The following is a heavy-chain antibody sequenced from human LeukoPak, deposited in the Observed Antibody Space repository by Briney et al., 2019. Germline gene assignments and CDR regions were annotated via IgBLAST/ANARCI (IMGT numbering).Heavy chain of an antibody. CDR3: AKENAGATY. Sequence: GGSLRLSCAASGFTFSSYGMHWVCQAPGKGLEWVAVISYDGSNKYYADSVKGRFTISRDNSKNTLYLQMNSLRAEDTAVYYCAKENAGATYWGQGTLVTVSS. CDR1: GFTFSSYG. V-gene: IGHV3-30*18. J-gene: IGHJ4*02. D-gene: IGHD1-26*01. CDR2: ISYDGSNK.